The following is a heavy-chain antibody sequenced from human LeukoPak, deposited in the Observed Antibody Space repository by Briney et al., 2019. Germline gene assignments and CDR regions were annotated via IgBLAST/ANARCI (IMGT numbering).Heavy chain of an antibody. CDR2: ISHRGST. CDR3: ARELGIKGAFDI. Sequence: SETLSLTCTVSGGSISSYYWSWIRQPPGKGLEWIGEISHRGSTHYNPSLKSRVTISVDTSKNQFSLKLSSVTAADTAVYYCARELGIKGAFDIWGQGTMVTVSS. J-gene: IGHJ3*02. V-gene: IGHV4-34*01. CDR1: GGSISSYY. D-gene: IGHD7-27*01.